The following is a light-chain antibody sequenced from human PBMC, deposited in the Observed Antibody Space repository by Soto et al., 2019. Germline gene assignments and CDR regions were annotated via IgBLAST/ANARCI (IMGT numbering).Light chain of an antibody. Sequence: IQLTQSPSSLSASVGDRVTITCRASQGISSYLAWYQQKPGKAPKLLIYAASTLQSGVPSRFSGSGSGTDFPLTISSLQPEDFATYYCQQLNSYPHITFGPGTKVDIK. V-gene: IGKV1-9*01. CDR2: AAS. CDR1: QGISSY. CDR3: QQLNSYPHIT. J-gene: IGKJ3*01.